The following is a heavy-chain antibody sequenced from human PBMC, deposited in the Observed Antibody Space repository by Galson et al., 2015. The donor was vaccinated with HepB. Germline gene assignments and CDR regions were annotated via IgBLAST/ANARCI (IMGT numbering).Heavy chain of an antibody. Sequence: SLRLSCAASGFTFSSYWMSWVRQAPGKGLEWVANIKQDGSEKYYVDSVKGRFTISRDNAKNSLYLQMNSLRAEDTAVYYCARRYLGGYYGSGIFDYWGQGTLVTVSS. CDR1: GFTFSSYW. J-gene: IGHJ4*02. V-gene: IGHV3-7*03. CDR2: IKQDGSEK. D-gene: IGHD3-10*01. CDR3: ARRYLGGYYGSGIFDY.